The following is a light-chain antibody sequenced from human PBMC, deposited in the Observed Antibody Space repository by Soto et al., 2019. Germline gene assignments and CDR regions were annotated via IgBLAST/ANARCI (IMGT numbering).Light chain of an antibody. CDR3: NSYRTVSTYV. CDR1: SSDIGGYNF. V-gene: IGLV2-14*03. J-gene: IGLJ1*01. Sequence: QSALTQPASVSGSPGQSITISCTGTSSDIGGYNFVSWYQLHPGKAPKLLIHDVSNRPSGVSSRFSGSKSGNTASLTISGLQAEDEADYYCNSYRTVSTYVFGTGTKLTVL. CDR2: DVS.